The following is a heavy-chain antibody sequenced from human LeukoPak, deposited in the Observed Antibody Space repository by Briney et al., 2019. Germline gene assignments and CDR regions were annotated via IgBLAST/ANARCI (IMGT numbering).Heavy chain of an antibody. CDR3: ARESLDLRDAFDI. J-gene: IGHJ3*02. CDR1: GFTLSSYS. D-gene: IGHD3/OR15-3a*01. Sequence: GGSLRLSCAASGFTLSSYSMNWVRQAPGKGLEWVSYISSSSSTIYYADSVKGRFTISRDNAKNTLYLQMNSLRAEDTAVYYCARESLDLRDAFDIWGQGTMVTVSS. V-gene: IGHV3-48*01. CDR2: ISSSSSTI.